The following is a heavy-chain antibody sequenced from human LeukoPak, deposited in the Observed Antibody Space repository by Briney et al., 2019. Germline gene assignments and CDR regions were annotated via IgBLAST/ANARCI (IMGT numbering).Heavy chain of an antibody. Sequence: GGSLRLSCTASGFSFSSSAMSWGRQAPGKGLEWVSTLSGSGDSTYYADSVKGRFTISRDNSKNTLYLQMNSLRAEDTAVYYCAKDPTAHSSGWYLYWGQGTLVTVSS. CDR3: AKDPTAHSSGWYLY. CDR2: LSGSGDST. J-gene: IGHJ4*02. V-gene: IGHV3-23*01. CDR1: GFSFSSSA. D-gene: IGHD6-19*01.